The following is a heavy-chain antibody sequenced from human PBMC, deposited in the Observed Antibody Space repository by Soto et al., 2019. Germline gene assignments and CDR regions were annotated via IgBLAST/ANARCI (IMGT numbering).Heavy chain of an antibody. Sequence: EVQLVESGGGLVKPGGSLTLSCAASGFTFSNAWMTWVRQAPGKGLEWVGRIKNKRDGGRVEYAAPGKGRFTISRDDLENTLYLQMNSLMIDDTAVYYCTKDTYVYNTNLSCFDYWGQGILVTVSS. D-gene: IGHD3-16*01. V-gene: IGHV3-15*01. CDR1: GFTFSNAW. CDR3: TKDTYVYNTNLSCFDY. J-gene: IGHJ4*02. CDR2: IKNKRDGGRV.